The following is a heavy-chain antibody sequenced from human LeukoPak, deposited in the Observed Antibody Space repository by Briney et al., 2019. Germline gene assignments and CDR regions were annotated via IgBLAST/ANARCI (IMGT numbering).Heavy chain of an antibody. CDR2: IKQDGSEK. D-gene: IGHD6-13*01. CDR3: ARDWQWQQLDGDAFDI. CDR1: GFTFSGYW. Sequence: PGGSLRLSCAASGFTFSGYWMSWVRQAPGKGLEWVANIKQDGSEKYYVDSVKGRFTISRDNAKNSLFLQMNSLRAEDTAVYYCARDWQWQQLDGDAFDIWGQGKMVTVSS. J-gene: IGHJ3*02. V-gene: IGHV3-7*04.